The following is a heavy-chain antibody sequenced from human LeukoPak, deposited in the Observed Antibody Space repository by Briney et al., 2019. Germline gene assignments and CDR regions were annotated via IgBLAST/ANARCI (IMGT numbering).Heavy chain of an antibody. J-gene: IGHJ4*02. D-gene: IGHD3-22*01. CDR3: AKGPDYYDSSGYHGYFDY. CDR1: GFTFDDYA. CDR2: ISWNSGSI. Sequence: PGGSLRLSRAASGFTFDDYAMHWVRQAPGKGLEWVSGISWNSGSIGYADSVKGRFTISRDNAKNSLYLQMNSLRAEDTALYYCAKGPDYYDSSGYHGYFDYWGQGTLATVSS. V-gene: IGHV3-9*01.